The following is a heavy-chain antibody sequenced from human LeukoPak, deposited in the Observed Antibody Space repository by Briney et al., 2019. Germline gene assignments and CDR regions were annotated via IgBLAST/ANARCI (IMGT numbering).Heavy chain of an antibody. CDR2: ISSSSSYI. CDR1: GFTFGSYS. CDR3: ARGGSSWYYFDY. V-gene: IGHV3-21*01. D-gene: IGHD6-13*01. Sequence: PGGSLRLSCAASGFTFGSYSMNWVRQAPGKGLEWVSFISSSSSYIYYADSVKGRFTISRNNAKNSLYLQMNSPRAEDTAVYYCARGGSSWYYFDYWGQGTLVTVSS. J-gene: IGHJ4*02.